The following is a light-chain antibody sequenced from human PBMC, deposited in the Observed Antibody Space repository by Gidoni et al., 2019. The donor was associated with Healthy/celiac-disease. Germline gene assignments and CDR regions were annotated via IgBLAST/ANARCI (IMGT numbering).Light chain of an antibody. J-gene: IGKJ2*01. Sequence: EMALTQSPGTLSLSQGERATLSCRASQSVSSSYLAWYQQKPGQAPRLLIYGASSRATGLPDRFSGSGSGTDFTLTISRLEPEDFAVYYCQQYGSSYTFGQGTKLEIK. V-gene: IGKV3-20*01. CDR2: GAS. CDR1: QSVSSSY. CDR3: QQYGSSYT.